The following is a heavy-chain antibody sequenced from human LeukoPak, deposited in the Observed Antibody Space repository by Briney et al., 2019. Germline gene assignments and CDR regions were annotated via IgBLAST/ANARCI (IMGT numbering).Heavy chain of an antibody. CDR2: ISYVGSNK. CDR1: GFTFSSYA. V-gene: IGHV3-30*04. D-gene: IGHD3-10*01. Sequence: GGSLRLSCAASGFTFSSYAMHWVRQAPGKGLEWVAVISYVGSNKYYADSVKGRFTISRDNSKNTLYLQMNSLRAEDTAVYYCARQGFGEPLFDYWGQGTLVTVSS. CDR3: ARQGFGEPLFDY. J-gene: IGHJ4*02.